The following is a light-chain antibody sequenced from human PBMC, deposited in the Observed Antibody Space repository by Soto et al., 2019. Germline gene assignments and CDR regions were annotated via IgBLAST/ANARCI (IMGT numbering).Light chain of an antibody. J-gene: IGLJ1*01. CDR1: SSDVGSYNY. CDR3: SSYTSTSTL. Sequence: QSVVTQPASVSGSPGQSITISWTGTSSDVGSYNYVSWYQQHPGKAPKLLIYEVSDRPSGISSRFSGSKSGNTASLTISGLQTEDEADYYCSSYTSTSTLFGTGTKV. CDR2: EVS. V-gene: IGLV2-14*01.